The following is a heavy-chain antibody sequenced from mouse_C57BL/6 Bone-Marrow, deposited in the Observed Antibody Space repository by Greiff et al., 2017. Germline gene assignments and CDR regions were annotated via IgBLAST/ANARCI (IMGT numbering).Heavy chain of an antibody. Sequence: VQLQQSGAELAKPGASVKLSCKASGYTFTSYWMHWVKQRPGQGLEWIGYINPSSGYTKYNQKFKDKATLTADKSASTAYMQLSSLTYEDSAVYYCANYYGSNYGYVDYWGQGTTLTVSS. J-gene: IGHJ2*01. CDR3: ANYYGSNYGYVDY. CDR1: GYTFTSYW. CDR2: INPSSGYT. V-gene: IGHV1-7*01. D-gene: IGHD1-1*01.